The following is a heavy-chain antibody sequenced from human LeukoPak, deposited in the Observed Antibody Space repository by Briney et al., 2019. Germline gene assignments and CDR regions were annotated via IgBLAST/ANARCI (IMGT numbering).Heavy chain of an antibody. J-gene: IGHJ4*02. CDR3: ARGSFGELPYYYFDY. D-gene: IGHD3-10*01. Sequence: ASVKVSCKASGYTFTSYAMNWVRQAPGQGLEWMGWINTNTGNPTYAQGFTGRFVFSLDTSVSTAYLQISSLKAEDTAVYYCARGSFGELPYYYFDYWGQGTLVTVSS. CDR1: GYTFTSYA. V-gene: IGHV7-4-1*02. CDR2: INTNTGNP.